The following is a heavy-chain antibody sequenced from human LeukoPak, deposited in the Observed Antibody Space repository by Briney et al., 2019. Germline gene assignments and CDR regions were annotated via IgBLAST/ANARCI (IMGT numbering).Heavy chain of an antibody. D-gene: IGHD3-16*01. J-gene: IGHJ6*02. V-gene: IGHV3-30-3*01. CDR2: ISYDGSNK. Sequence: PGGSLRLSCAASGFTFSSYAMHWVRQAPGKGLEWVAVISYDGSNKYYADSVKGRFTISRDNSKNTLYLQMNSLRAEDTAVYYCARDGGTFHYYYGMDVWGQGTTVTVSS. CDR1: GFTFSSYA. CDR3: ARDGGTFHYYYGMDV.